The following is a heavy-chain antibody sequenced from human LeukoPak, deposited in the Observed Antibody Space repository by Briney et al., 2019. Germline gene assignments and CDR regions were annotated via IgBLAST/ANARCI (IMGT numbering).Heavy chain of an antibody. CDR1: GGSITTYH. CDR2: IYYTGST. J-gene: IGHJ4*02. V-gene: IGHV4-59*12. Sequence: SETLSLTCNVSGGSITTYHWNWIRQSPGKGLEWIGYIYYTGSTSYNPSLKSRVTLSVDTARNQFSLKLSSVTAADTAVYYCARRVGEAQWLVYDYWGQGTLVTVSS. D-gene: IGHD6-19*01. CDR3: ARRVGEAQWLVYDY.